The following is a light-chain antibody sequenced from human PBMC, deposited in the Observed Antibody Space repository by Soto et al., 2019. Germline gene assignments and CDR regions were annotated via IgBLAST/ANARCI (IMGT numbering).Light chain of an antibody. CDR3: QQYGNSRGT. CDR2: GAS. V-gene: IGKV3-20*01. J-gene: IGKJ1*01. CDR1: QSVSSSY. Sequence: EIVLTQSPGTLSLSPGERATLSCRASQSVSSSYLAWYQQKLGQAPRLLIYGASSRAIGIPDRVSGSGSGTDCTLTISGLEPEDFAVYYCQQYGNSRGTFGQGTKVDIK.